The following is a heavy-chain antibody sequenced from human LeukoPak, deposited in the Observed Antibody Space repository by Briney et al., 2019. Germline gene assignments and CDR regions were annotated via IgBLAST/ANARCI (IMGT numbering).Heavy chain of an antibody. CDR3: ARAPYFDFWTGYYFDY. CDR1: GGSISSYY. V-gene: IGHV4-59*01. J-gene: IGHJ4*02. D-gene: IGHD3-3*01. Sequence: SETLSLTCTVSGGSISSYYWSWIRQPPGKGLEWIGYIYYSGSTNYNPSLNSRVTISVDMSKNQSSLKLSSVTAADTAVYYCARAPYFDFWTGYYFDYWGLGTLVTVSS. CDR2: IYYSGST.